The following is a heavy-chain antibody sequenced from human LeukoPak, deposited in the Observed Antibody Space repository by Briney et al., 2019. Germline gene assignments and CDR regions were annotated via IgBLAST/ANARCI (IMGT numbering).Heavy chain of an antibody. CDR2: IYHSGST. D-gene: IGHD1-26*01. Sequence: NPSETLSLTCTVSGGSISSSSHYWGWIRQPPGKGLEWIGSIYHSGSTYYNPSLKSRVTISVDTSKNQFSLKLSSVTAADTAVYYCARLVGASPMVQWGQGTLVTVSS. V-gene: IGHV4-39*07. J-gene: IGHJ4*02. CDR3: ARLVGASPMVQ. CDR1: GGSISSSSHY.